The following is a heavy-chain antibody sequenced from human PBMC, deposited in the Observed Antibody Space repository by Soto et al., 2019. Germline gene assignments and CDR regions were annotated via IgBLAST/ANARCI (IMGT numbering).Heavy chain of an antibody. CDR2: VYHTGRT. Sequence: QVQLQESGPGLVKPSETLSLTSTVSGGSFKSGSYSWSWIRQPPGRGLEWIGYVYHTGRTSYNPSRKSRVSISMDTSKNQFSLNLDSVTAADTAVYFCARDFAYFDSWGQGTLVTVSS. D-gene: IGHD3-3*01. J-gene: IGHJ4*02. CDR1: GGSFKSGSYS. V-gene: IGHV4-61*01. CDR3: ARDFAYFDS.